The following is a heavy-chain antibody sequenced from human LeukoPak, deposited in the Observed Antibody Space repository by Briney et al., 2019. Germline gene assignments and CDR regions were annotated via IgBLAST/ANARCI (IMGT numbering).Heavy chain of an antibody. Sequence: GGSLRLSCAASGFTFSSYAMSWVCQAPGKGLRWVSAISGRGGNTYYADSVKGRFTISRDNSKNTLYLQMNSLRAEDTAVYYCAKEKYYYDSSGYGFDYWGQGTLVTVSS. CDR1: GFTFSSYA. CDR2: ISGRGGNT. V-gene: IGHV3-23*01. J-gene: IGHJ4*02. D-gene: IGHD3-22*01. CDR3: AKEKYYYDSSGYGFDY.